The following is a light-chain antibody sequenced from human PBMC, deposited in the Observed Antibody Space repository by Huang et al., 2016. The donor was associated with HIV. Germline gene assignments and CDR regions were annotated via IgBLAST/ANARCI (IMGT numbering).Light chain of an antibody. Sequence: EIVMTQSPATLSVSPGERATLSCRASQSVSSNLAWYQQKPGQAPRLLIYGASTRATGIPARFSGSGSGTEFTRTISSLQSEDFAVYYCQQYNNWPRTFGKGTKVEIK. CDR1: QSVSSN. J-gene: IGKJ1*01. CDR3: QQYNNWPRT. V-gene: IGKV3-15*01. CDR2: GAS.